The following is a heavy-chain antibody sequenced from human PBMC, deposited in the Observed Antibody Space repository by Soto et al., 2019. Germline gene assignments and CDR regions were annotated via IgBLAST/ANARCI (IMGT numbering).Heavy chain of an antibody. CDR3: GGEPGDVGACDS. Sequence: QVHLVQSGAEVKEPGASVRVSCKASGYAFTSHTIRWARQAPGQGLEWMGWIIVSNGSPRYAPKFQDSVTFGRETSAATAHVVRRSLTSKDMSVCYCGGEPGDVGACDSWGQGTPVVVSS. V-gene: IGHV1-3*01. CDR1: GYAFTSHT. CDR2: IIVSNGSP. D-gene: IGHD2-15*01. J-gene: IGHJ4*02.